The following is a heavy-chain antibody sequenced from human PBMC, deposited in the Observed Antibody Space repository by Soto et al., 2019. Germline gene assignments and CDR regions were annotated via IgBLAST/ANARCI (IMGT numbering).Heavy chain of an antibody. Sequence: GGSLRLSCAASGFTFGDYYMSWIRQAPGKGLEWVSYISSSGSSTYYVDSVRGRFTISRDNAKNSLYLQMDSLRAEDTAVYYSARDSRPESFDWLLIDGMEVWGQGTTVTVSS. CDR1: GFTFGDYY. CDR2: ISSSGSST. D-gene: IGHD3-9*01. J-gene: IGHJ6*02. V-gene: IGHV3-11*04. CDR3: ARDSRPESFDWLLIDGMEV.